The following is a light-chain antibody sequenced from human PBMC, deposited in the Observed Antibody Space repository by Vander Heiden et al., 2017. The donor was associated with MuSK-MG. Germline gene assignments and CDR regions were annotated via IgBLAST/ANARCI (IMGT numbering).Light chain of an antibody. Sequence: SSELTPDPAVSVALGQTVRITCPGDSLRSYYASWYQQKPVQAPVLVIYGKNNRPSGIPERFSGSSSGNTAPVTITGAQAEEEADYYCNSRDSSGNYLVVFGGGTKLTVL. J-gene: IGLJ2*01. CDR1: SLRSYY. CDR2: GKN. CDR3: NSRDSSGNYLVV. V-gene: IGLV3-19*01.